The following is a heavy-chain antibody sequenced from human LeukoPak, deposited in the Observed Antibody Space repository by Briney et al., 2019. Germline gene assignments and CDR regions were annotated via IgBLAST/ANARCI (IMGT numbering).Heavy chain of an antibody. Sequence: GGSLRLSCAASGFTFSSYSMKWVRQAPGKGLEWVSYISSSSSAIYYADSVKGRFTISRDNAKNSLYLQMNSLRAEDTAVYYCARANSIAVASWFDPWGQGTLVTVSS. CDR2: ISSSSSAI. CDR3: ARANSIAVASWFDP. D-gene: IGHD6-19*01. CDR1: GFTFSSYS. V-gene: IGHV3-48*01. J-gene: IGHJ5*02.